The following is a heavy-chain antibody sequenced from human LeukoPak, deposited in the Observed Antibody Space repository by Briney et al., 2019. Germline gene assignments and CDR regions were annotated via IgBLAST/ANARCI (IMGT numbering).Heavy chain of an antibody. Sequence: PGGSLRLSCAASGLTFSNYAMHWVRQAPGKGLEWVAVISYDGSNKYYADSVKGRFTISRDNSKNTLYLQMNSLRAEDTAVYYCARDLYDSSESAFDIWGQGTMVTVSS. CDR3: ARDLYDSSESAFDI. CDR2: ISYDGSNK. V-gene: IGHV3-30-3*01. D-gene: IGHD3-22*01. CDR1: GLTFSNYA. J-gene: IGHJ3*02.